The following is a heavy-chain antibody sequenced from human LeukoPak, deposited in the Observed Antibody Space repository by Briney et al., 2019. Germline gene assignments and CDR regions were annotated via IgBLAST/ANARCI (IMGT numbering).Heavy chain of an antibody. CDR1: GGSFSGYY. Sequence: SETLSLTCAVYGGSFSGYYWSWIRQPPGKGLEWIGEINHSGSTNYNPSLKSRVTISVDTSKNQFSLKLSSVTAADTAVYYCARGPPKRNRYSYGYSCFDYWGQGTLVTVSS. V-gene: IGHV4-34*01. CDR3: ARGPPKRNRYSYGYSCFDY. J-gene: IGHJ4*02. CDR2: INHSGST. D-gene: IGHD5-18*01.